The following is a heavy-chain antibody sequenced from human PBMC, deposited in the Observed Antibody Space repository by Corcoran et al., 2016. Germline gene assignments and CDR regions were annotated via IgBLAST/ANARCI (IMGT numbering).Heavy chain of an antibody. CDR3: ARIIKVEMATIAFDY. CDR1: GFSLSNARMG. Sequence: QVTLKESGPVLVKPTETLTLTCTVSGFSLSNARMGVSWIRQPPGKALEWLAHIFSNDEKSYSTSLKSRLTISMDTSKSQVVLTMTNMDPVDTATYYCARIIKVEMATIAFDYWGQGTLVTVSS. D-gene: IGHD5-12*01. CDR2: IFSNDEK. J-gene: IGHJ4*02. V-gene: IGHV2-26*01.